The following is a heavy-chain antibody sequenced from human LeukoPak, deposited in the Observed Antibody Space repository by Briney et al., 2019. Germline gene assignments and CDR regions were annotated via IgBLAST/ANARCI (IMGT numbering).Heavy chain of an antibody. D-gene: IGHD3-3*01. Sequence: GGSLRLSCAASGFSLSRYSMNWVRQAPGKGLEWVSSISSSSNYVYYADSVKGRFTISRDNAKNSLYLQMNSLRAEDTAVYYCARDGVTIFGVVIRYYMDVWGKGTTVTVSS. J-gene: IGHJ6*03. CDR1: GFSLSRYS. CDR2: ISSSSNYV. CDR3: ARDGVTIFGVVIRYYMDV. V-gene: IGHV3-21*01.